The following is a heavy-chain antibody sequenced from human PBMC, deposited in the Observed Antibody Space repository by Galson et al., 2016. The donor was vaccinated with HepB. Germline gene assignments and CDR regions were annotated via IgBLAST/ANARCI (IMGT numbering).Heavy chain of an antibody. Sequence: SLRLSCAASGFSLSSYSMNWVRQAPGKGLEWVSYIRSTGTTTHYADSVKGRFTISRDVAENSVYLQMNSLREEDTAVYYCARVPHSLDFWGQGTLVTVSS. CDR3: ARVPHSLDF. V-gene: IGHV3-48*02. CDR2: IRSTGTTT. CDR1: GFSLSSYS. D-gene: IGHD2-21*01. J-gene: IGHJ4*02.